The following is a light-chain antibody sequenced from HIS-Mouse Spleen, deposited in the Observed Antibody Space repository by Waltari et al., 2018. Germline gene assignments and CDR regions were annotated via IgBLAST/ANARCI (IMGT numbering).Light chain of an antibody. CDR1: SSEVGGYNY. Sequence: QSALTQPASLSGSPGQSLPLSCTGTSSEVGGYNYVSWYQQHPGKAPKLMIYDVSNRPSGVSNRFSGSKSGNTASLTISGLQAEDEADYYCSSYTSSSTYVFGTGTKVTVL. CDR3: SSYTSSSTYV. CDR2: DVS. V-gene: IGLV2-14*03. J-gene: IGLJ1*01.